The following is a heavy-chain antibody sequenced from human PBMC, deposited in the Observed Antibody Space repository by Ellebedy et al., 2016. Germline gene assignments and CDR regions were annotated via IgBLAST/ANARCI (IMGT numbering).Heavy chain of an antibody. CDR2: ISWNSGSI. Sequence: SLKISXAASGFTFDDYAMHWVRQAPGKGLEWVSGISWNSGSIGYADSVKGRFTISRDNAKNSLYLQMNSLRAEDTALYYCAKGIAAAGIPPPDYWGQGTLVTVSS. V-gene: IGHV3-9*01. D-gene: IGHD6-13*01. J-gene: IGHJ4*02. CDR3: AKGIAAAGIPPPDY. CDR1: GFTFDDYA.